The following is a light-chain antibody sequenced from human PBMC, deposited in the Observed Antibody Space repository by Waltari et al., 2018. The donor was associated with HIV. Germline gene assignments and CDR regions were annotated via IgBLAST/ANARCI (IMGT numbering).Light chain of an antibody. CDR1: RSLLHSNGHNL. J-gene: IGKJ4*01. CDR3: MHGVEGPFS. V-gene: IGKV2-28*01. CDR2: LAS. Sequence: IVTSQSSILFSVRSGEAAFRSFTSRRSLLHSNGHNLLDWYVQKPGRSPQVVMSLASHRASGVPERFAGGGSGTDFTLTIDKVQPDDVGTYYCMHGVEGPFSVGGGTK.